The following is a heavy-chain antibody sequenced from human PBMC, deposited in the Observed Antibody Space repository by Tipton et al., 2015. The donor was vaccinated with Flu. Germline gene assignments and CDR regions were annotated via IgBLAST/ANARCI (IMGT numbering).Heavy chain of an antibody. CDR1: GTSFSNYY. CDR3: AIQSESSDFYDWRYYGLDV. J-gene: IGHJ6*02. D-gene: IGHD5/OR15-5a*01. CDR2: VNHYGNT. Sequence: TLSLTCAVYGTSFSNYYWTWIRQSPGKGLEWIGEVNHYGNTNYNPSLKSRVTISENTSKKQFSLSLKSVTAADTAVYYCAIQSESSDFYDWRYYGLDVWGQGTAVTVSS. V-gene: IGHV4-34*01.